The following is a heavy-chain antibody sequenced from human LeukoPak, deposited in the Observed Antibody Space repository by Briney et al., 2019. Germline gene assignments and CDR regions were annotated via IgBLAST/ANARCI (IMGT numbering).Heavy chain of an antibody. CDR3: ASTSWTGYGY. D-gene: IGHD3/OR15-3a*01. CDR2: IKADGSEK. V-gene: IGHV3-7*01. CDR1: GFTFSTYW. Sequence: GGSLRLSCAASGFTFSTYWMTWVRQAPGKGLEWVANIKADGSEKYYVDSVKGRFIVSRDNAKNSLYLEMNSLRVEDTAVYYCASTSWTGYGYWGQGTLVTVSS. J-gene: IGHJ4*02.